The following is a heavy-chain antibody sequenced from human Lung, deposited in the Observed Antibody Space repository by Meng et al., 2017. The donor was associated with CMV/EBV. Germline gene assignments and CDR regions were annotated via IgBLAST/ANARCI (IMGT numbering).Heavy chain of an antibody. J-gene: IGHJ6*01. Sequence: LXCAVYGGSFSGYYWSWIRQPPGKGLEWIGEINHSGSTNYNPSLKSRVTISVDTSKNQFSLKLSSVTAADTAVYYCARARVVPAYYYGMDVWVQGNXV. CDR2: INHSGST. V-gene: IGHV4-34*01. CDR1: GGSFSGYY. CDR3: ARARVVPAYYYGMDV. D-gene: IGHD2-2*01.